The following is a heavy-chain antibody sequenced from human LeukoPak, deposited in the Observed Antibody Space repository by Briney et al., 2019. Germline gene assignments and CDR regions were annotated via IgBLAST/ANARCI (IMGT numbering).Heavy chain of an antibody. V-gene: IGHV4-39*02. CDR3: AREYRSSWYLNWFDP. CDR1: GGSISSSSYY. CDR2: IYYSGST. D-gene: IGHD6-13*01. J-gene: IGHJ5*02. Sequence: PSETLSLTCTVSGGSISSSSYYWGWIRQPPGKGLEWIGSIYYSGSTYYNPSLKSRVTISVDTPKNQFSLKLSSVTAVDTAVYYCAREYRSSWYLNWFDPWGQGTLVTVSS.